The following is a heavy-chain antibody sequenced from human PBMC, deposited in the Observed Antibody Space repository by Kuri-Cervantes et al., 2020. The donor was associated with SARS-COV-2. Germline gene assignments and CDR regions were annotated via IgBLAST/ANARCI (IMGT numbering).Heavy chain of an antibody. Sequence: SETLSLTCAISGDSVSSNSAAWNWIRQSPSRGLEWLGRTYYRSKWYNDYAVSVKSRITINPDTSKNQFSLKLSSVTAADTAVYYCARPLALYYDFWSGYPYDAFDIWGQGTMVTVSS. CDR3: ARPLALYYDFWSGYPYDAFDI. J-gene: IGHJ3*02. CDR2: TYYRSKWYN. V-gene: IGHV6-1*01. CDR1: GDSVSSNSAA. D-gene: IGHD3-3*01.